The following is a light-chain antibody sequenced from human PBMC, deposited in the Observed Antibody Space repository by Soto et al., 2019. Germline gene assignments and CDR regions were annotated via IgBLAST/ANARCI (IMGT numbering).Light chain of an antibody. CDR2: DAS. Sequence: EIVLTQSPATLSLSPGERATLSCRASQSVTTSLAWYQQRPGQAPRLLIYDASNRATGIPARFSGSGSGTDFTLTISSLEPEDFAVYHCQQRSNWPLYSFGPGTKLEIK. J-gene: IGKJ2*01. CDR1: QSVTTS. CDR3: QQRSNWPLYS. V-gene: IGKV3-11*01.